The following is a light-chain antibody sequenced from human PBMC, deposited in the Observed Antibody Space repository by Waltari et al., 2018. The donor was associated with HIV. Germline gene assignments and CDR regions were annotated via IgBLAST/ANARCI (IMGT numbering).Light chain of an antibody. CDR2: DVN. J-gene: IGLJ1*01. Sequence: QSALTQPRSVSGSPGQSVTIPCTGPSTGVRGYNYVSWYQHHPGNAPKLMIFDVNKRPSGVPVRFSGSKSGNTASLTISGLQAEDEADYYCCSFAGTYTYVFGTGTKVIVL. V-gene: IGLV2-11*01. CDR3: CSFAGTYTYV. CDR1: STGVRGYNY.